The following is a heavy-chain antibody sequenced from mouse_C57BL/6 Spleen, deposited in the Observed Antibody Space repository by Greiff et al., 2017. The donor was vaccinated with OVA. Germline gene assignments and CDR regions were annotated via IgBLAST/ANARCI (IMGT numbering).Heavy chain of an antibody. Sequence: QVQLQQSGPGLVQPSQSLSITCTVSGFSLTSYGVHWVRQSPGKGLEWLGVIWRGGSTDYNAAFISRLSTLKDNSKCQVFSIMNSLQADDTAIYYCARMVTTYFDCWGKGTTLTVSS. D-gene: IGHD2-2*01. V-gene: IGHV2-2*01. J-gene: IGHJ2*01. CDR1: GFSLTSYG. CDR2: IWRGGST. CDR3: ARMVTTYFDC.